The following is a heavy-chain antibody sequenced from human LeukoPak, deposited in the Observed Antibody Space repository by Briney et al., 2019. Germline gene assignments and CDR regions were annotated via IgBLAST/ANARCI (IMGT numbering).Heavy chain of an antibody. V-gene: IGHV3-20*04. Sequence: WPGGFLRLSCAASGFTFSSYWMHWVRQAPGKGLVWVSGINWNGGSTGYADSVKGRFTISRDNAKNSLYLQMNSLRAEDTALYYCARSVGYSSSWYVGYFDYWGQGTLVTVSS. CDR1: GFTFSSYW. CDR3: ARSVGYSSSWYVGYFDY. CDR2: INWNGGST. J-gene: IGHJ4*02. D-gene: IGHD6-13*01.